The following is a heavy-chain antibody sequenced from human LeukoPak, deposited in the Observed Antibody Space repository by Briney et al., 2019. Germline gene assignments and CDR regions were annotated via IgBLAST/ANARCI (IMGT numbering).Heavy chain of an antibody. CDR3: ARHAYCSSTSCSFGRLDP. CDR2: IYPGDSDT. J-gene: IGHJ5*02. D-gene: IGHD2-2*01. CDR1: GYSFTSYW. Sequence: GSLKISCKGSGYSFTSYWIGWVRQMPGKGLEWMGIIYPGDSDTRYSPSFQGQVPISADKSISTAYLQWSSLKASDTAMYYCARHAYCSSTSCSFGRLDPWGQGTLVTVSS. V-gene: IGHV5-51*01.